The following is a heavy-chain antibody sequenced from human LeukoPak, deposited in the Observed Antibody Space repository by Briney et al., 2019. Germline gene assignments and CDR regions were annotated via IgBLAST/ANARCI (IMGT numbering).Heavy chain of an antibody. J-gene: IGHJ4*02. CDR2: ISYDGSYQ. Sequence: PGGSLRLPCAVSGFTFSAYGMHWVRQAPGKGLEWVAVISYDGSYQAYADSVKGRFTVFRDSSKNTLYLQLSSLRPEDTGLYYCARERRRDGYNYKDYWGQGTQVSASS. V-gene: IGHV3-30*04. CDR3: ARERRRDGYNYKDY. CDR1: GFTFSAYG. D-gene: IGHD5-24*01.